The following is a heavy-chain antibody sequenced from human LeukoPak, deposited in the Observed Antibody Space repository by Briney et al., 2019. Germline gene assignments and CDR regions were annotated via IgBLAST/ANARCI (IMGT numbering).Heavy chain of an antibody. J-gene: IGHJ4*02. CDR3: ATSYDHGWLIGS. Sequence: SETLSLTCTVSGGSITNDYWNWIRQSSGKQLEWIGSIHYSGTINYRPSLKSRITISLDTSKNQFSLKLSSVTAADTAMYYCATSYDHGWLIGSWGQGTLVTVSS. CDR1: GGSITNDY. D-gene: IGHD3-16*01. V-gene: IGHV4-59*01. CDR2: IHYSGTI.